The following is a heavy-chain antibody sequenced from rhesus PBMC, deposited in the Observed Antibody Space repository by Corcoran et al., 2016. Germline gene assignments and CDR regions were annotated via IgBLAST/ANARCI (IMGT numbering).Heavy chain of an antibody. CDR1: GYSISSGYY. CDR2: IYGSGGSN. D-gene: IGHD5-42*01. Sequence: QVQLQESGPGLVKPSETLSLTCAVSGYSISSGYYWGWIRQPPGKGLEGIGSIYGSGGSNYLNPSLKSRVPLSVDTSKNQFSLKLSSVTAADTAVYYCARVGSSWSEWDTVGTEWYFDLWGPGTPITISS. J-gene: IGHJ2*01. V-gene: IGHV4S14*01. CDR3: ARVGSSWSEWDTVGTEWYFDL.